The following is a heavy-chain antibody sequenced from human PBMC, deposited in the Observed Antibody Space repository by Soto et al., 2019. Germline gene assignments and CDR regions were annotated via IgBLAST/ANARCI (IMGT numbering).Heavy chain of an antibody. CDR3: ARDPARYYYGMDV. CDR1: GGSISSYY. J-gene: IGHJ6*02. Sequence: SETLSLTGTVSGGSISSYYWSWIRQPAGKGLEWIGRIYTSGSTNYNPSLKSRVTMSVDTSKNHFSLKLSSVTAADTAVYYCARDPARYYYGMDVWGQGTTVTVSS. V-gene: IGHV4-4*07. CDR2: IYTSGST.